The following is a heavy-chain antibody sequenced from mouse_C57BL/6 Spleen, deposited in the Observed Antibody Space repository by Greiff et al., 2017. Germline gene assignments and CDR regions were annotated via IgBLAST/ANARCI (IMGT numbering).Heavy chain of an antibody. Sequence: VQLQQSGPELVKPGASVKISCKASGYTFTDYYMNWVKQSHGKSLEWIGDINPNNGGTSYNQKFKGKATLTVDKSSSTAYMELRSLTSEDSAVYYCARWLLLWGQGTLVTVSA. J-gene: IGHJ3*01. CDR1: GYTFTDYY. CDR3: ARWLLL. V-gene: IGHV1-26*01. CDR2: INPNNGGT. D-gene: IGHD2-3*01.